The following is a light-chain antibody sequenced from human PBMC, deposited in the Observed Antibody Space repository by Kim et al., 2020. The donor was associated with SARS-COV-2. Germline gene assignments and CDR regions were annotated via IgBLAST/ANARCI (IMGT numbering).Light chain of an antibody. Sequence: GQSVTIACTGTSSDVGTHNYVSWYQHHPGKAPKLMIFEVSERPSGVPDRFSGSKSGNTASLTGSGLQAEDEADYYCSSYAGKNDVVFGGGTQLTVL. J-gene: IGLJ3*02. CDR3: SSYAGKNDVV. CDR2: EVS. CDR1: SSDVGTHNY. V-gene: IGLV2-8*01.